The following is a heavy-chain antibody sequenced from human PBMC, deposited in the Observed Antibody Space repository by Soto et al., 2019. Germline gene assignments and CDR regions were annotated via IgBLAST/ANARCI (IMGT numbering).Heavy chain of an antibody. CDR3: ASYYYVDGYKHAFDI. Sequence: SDTLSLTCAVYGGSFSGYYWSWIRQPPGKGLEWIGEINHSGSTNYNPSLKSRVTISVDTSKNQFSLKLSSVTAADTAVYYCASYYYVDGYKHAFDIWGQGTMVT. J-gene: IGHJ3*02. CDR2: INHSGST. D-gene: IGHD3-16*01. CDR1: GGSFSGYY. V-gene: IGHV4-34*01.